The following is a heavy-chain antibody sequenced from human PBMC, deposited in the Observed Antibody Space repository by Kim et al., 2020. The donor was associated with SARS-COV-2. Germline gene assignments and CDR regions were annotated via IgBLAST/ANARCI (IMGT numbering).Heavy chain of an antibody. CDR3: VRDRMGGAFDI. CDR2: I. J-gene: IGHJ3*02. D-gene: IGHD3-16*01. Sequence: IYYSDSVKGRFTTSRDNAKNSLHLQMNSLKDEDTAVYHCVRDRMGGAFDIWGQGTMVSVSS. V-gene: IGHV3-48*02.